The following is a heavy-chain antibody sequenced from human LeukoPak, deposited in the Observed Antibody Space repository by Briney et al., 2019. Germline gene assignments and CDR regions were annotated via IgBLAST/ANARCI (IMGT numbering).Heavy chain of an antibody. CDR3: ANDANNRWSYFDY. CDR1: GFIFSNYG. Sequence: GRSLRLSSAASGFIFSNYGMHWVRQAPGKGLEWVPLIRSDGSNEYYADSVKGRFTISRGNSKNTLYLQINSLRAEDTAVYYCANDANNRWSYFDYWGQGTLVTVSS. CDR2: IRSDGSNE. J-gene: IGHJ4*02. V-gene: IGHV3-30*02. D-gene: IGHD6-13*01.